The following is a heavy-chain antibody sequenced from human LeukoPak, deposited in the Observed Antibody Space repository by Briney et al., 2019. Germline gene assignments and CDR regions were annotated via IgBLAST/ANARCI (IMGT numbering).Heavy chain of an antibody. J-gene: IGHJ6*02. CDR3: ARDPVEMATIVTFEAYYYYGMDV. CDR1: GGTFSSYA. CDR2: IIPILGIA. Sequence: ASVKVSCKASGGTFSSYAISWVRQAPGQGLEWMGRIIPILGIANYAQKFQGRVTITADKSTSTAYMELSSLRSEDTAVYYCARDPVEMATIVTFEAYYYYGMDVWGQGTTVTVSS. D-gene: IGHD5-24*01. V-gene: IGHV1-69*04.